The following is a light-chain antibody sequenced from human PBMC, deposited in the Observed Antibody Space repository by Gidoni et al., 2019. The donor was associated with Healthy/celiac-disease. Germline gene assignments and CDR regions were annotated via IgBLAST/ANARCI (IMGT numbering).Light chain of an antibody. CDR2: AAS. Sequence: DIQMTQSPSSLSASVGDRVTITCRASQSISSYLNWYQQKPGKVPKLLIYAASSLQSGVPSRFSGSGSGTDFTLIISSMQPEDFATYYCQQSYSTPQFTFGHGTKVEIK. V-gene: IGKV1-39*01. CDR1: QSISSY. J-gene: IGKJ3*01. CDR3: QQSYSTPQFT.